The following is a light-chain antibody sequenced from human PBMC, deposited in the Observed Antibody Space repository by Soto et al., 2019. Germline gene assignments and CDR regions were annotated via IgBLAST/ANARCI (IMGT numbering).Light chain of an antibody. V-gene: IGLV3-1*01. CDR2: QDS. CDR3: QAWDSSTVV. CDR1: KLGDKY. J-gene: IGLJ1*01. Sequence: SYELTQPPSVSVSPGQTASITCSGDKLGDKYACWYRQKPGQSPVLVIYQDSKRPSGIPERFSGSNSGNTATLTISGTQAMDEADYYCQAWDSSTVVFGTGTKVTVL.